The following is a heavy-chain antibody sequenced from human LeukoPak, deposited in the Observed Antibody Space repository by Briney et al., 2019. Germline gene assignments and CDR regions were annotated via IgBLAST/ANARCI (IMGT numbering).Heavy chain of an antibody. V-gene: IGHV4-59*01. CDR3: ARDSPSVDRSFGYYYYGMDV. D-gene: IGHD3-16*01. Sequence: SETLSLTCTVSGGSISSYYWSWIRQPPGKGLEWIGYIYYSGSTNYNPSLKSRVTISVDTSKNQFSLKLSSVTAADTAVYYCARDSPSVDRSFGYYYYGMDVWGQGTTVTVSS. J-gene: IGHJ6*02. CDR1: GGSISSYY. CDR2: IYYSGST.